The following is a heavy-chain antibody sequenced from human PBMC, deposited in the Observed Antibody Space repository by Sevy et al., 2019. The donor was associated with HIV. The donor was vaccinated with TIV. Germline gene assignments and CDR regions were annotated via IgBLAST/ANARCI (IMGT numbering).Heavy chain of an antibody. CDR3: TRVHSGGYPFDY. CDR1: RFSVSSNY. V-gene: IGHV3-53*01. D-gene: IGHD3-22*01. Sequence: GGSLRLSCAASRFSVSSNYMSWVRQAPGKGLEWVSLICSSGRTYYGDSVKGRFTISRDDSKNSLYLQMNSVRAEDTALYYCTRVHSGGYPFDYWGQGSLVTVSS. J-gene: IGHJ4*02. CDR2: ICSSGRT.